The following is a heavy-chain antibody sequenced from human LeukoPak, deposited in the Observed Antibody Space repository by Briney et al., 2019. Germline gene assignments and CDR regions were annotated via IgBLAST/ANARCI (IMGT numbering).Heavy chain of an antibody. J-gene: IGHJ4*02. CDR3: ARASILTGLGFDY. D-gene: IGHD3-9*01. V-gene: IGHV4-59*12. Sequence: SETLSLTCTVSGGSISTCYWNWIRQPPGKGLEWIGYIYYSGTTNYNPSLKSRVTMSVDTSKNQFSLKLSSVTAADTAVYYCARASILTGLGFDYWGQGTLVTVSS. CDR2: IYYSGTT. CDR1: GGSISTCY.